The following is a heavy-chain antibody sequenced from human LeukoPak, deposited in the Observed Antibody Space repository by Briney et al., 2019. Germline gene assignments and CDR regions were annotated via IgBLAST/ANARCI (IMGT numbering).Heavy chain of an antibody. CDR3: VSHISRYQPFDY. D-gene: IGHD2-2*01. V-gene: IGHV1-46*01. Sequence: ASVKVSCKASGYTFTSYHMHWVRQAPGQGLEWMGIINPSGGSTSYAQKFQGRVTMTRDTSTSTVYMELSSLRSEDTAVYYCVSHISRYQPFDYWGQGTLVTVSS. CDR1: GYTFTSYH. CDR2: INPSGGST. J-gene: IGHJ4*02.